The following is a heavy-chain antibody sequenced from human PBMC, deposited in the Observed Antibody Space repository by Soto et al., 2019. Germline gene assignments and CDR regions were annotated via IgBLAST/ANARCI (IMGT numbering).Heavy chain of an antibody. V-gene: IGHV3-30*03. CDR3: AGGVYYYDY. J-gene: IGHJ4*02. CDR1: GFTFSNYG. D-gene: IGHD3-22*01. CDR2: MSYDGSDE. Sequence: QVQLVESGGGEVQPGTSLRLSCAVSGFTFSNYGMRWVRQAPGKGLEWVAMMSYDGSDEYYADSVKGRFTISRDNSKNTLYLQMNSLRTDDTAVYYCAGGVYYYDYWGQGTQVTVSS.